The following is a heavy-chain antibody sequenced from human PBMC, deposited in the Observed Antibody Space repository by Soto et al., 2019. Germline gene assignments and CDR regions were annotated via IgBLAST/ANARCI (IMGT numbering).Heavy chain of an antibody. V-gene: IGHV2-5*02. D-gene: IGHD3-3*01. CDR1: GFSLSTSGVG. J-gene: IGHJ4*02. CDR3: AHVGTIFGLVINFDY. Sequence: QITLKESGPTLVKPTQTLTLTCTFSGFSLSTSGVGVGWIRQPPGKALEWLALIYWDDDKRYSPSLKSRLTIPKDNSKNQGVLTMTNMDPVDTATYYCAHVGTIFGLVINFDYWGQGTLVTVSS. CDR2: IYWDDDK.